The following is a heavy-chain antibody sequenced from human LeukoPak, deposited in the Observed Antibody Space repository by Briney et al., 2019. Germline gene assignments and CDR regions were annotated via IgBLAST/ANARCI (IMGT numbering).Heavy chain of an antibody. CDR3: ARVVLVAQEAFDI. V-gene: IGHV1-18*01. CDR1: GYTFTSYG. CDR2: INAYNDNT. D-gene: IGHD2-15*01. J-gene: IGHJ3*02. Sequence: ASVKVSCKASGYTFTSYGFTWVRQAPGQGLEWMGWINAYNDNTNYAPKVQDRVTMTTDTSTSTVYMELRSLRSDDTAVYYCARVVLVAQEAFDIWGQGTMVTVSS.